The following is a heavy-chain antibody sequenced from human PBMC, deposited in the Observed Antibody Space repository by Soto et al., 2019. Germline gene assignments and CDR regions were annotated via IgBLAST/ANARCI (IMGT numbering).Heavy chain of an antibody. D-gene: IGHD3-22*01. CDR1: GFTFSNAW. CDR2: VKSKNVGGTT. CDR3: TTDSYITSIIVRFDY. V-gene: IGHV3-15*07. Sequence: GSLRLSCAASGFTFSNAWINWVRQAPGKGLEWVGRVKSKNVGGTTDFAAPVKGRFAISRDDSKNMVYLEMNSLQTEDTAIYYCTTDSYITSIIVRFDYWGHGTLVTVSS. J-gene: IGHJ4*01.